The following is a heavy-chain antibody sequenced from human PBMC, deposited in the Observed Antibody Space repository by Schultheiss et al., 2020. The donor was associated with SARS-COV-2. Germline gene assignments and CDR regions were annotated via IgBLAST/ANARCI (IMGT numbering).Heavy chain of an antibody. J-gene: IGHJ4*02. CDR2: TRNKANSYTT. Sequence: GGTLRLSCAASGFTFSDHYMDWVRQAPGKGLEWVGRTRNKANSYTTEYAASVKGRFTISRDDSKNSLYLQMNSLRAEDTAVYYCARFGIVGATRVDYWGQGTLVTVSS. D-gene: IGHD1-26*01. CDR3: ARFGIVGATRVDY. V-gene: IGHV3-72*01. CDR1: GFTFSDHY.